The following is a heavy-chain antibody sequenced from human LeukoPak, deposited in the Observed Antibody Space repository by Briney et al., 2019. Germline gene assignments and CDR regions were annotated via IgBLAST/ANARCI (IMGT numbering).Heavy chain of an antibody. Sequence: GAPLKISCKGSGSRFTSYWIGGVRQMPGKGLEWMGIIYPGDSDTRYSPSFQGQVTISADKSISTAYLQWSSLKASDTAMYYCARGDLKYYYDSSGYYPDYWGQGTLVTVSS. CDR2: IYPGDSDT. V-gene: IGHV5-51*01. CDR3: ARGDLKYYYDSSGYYPDY. J-gene: IGHJ4*02. CDR1: GSRFTSYW. D-gene: IGHD3-22*01.